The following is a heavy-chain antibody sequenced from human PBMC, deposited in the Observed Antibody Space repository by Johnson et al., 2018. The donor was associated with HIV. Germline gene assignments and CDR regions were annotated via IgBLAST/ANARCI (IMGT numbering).Heavy chain of an antibody. CDR3: AREPGIAVAGTDAFDI. Sequence: QVQLVESGGGVVQPGRSLRLSCAPSGFTFSSYAMLWVRQAPGKGLEWVAVILYDGSNKYYADSVRGRFTISRDNSKNTRYLQRNSLSAEDTAVYYCAREPGIAVAGTDAFDIWGQGTMVTVSS. CDR1: GFTFSSYA. D-gene: IGHD6-19*01. V-gene: IGHV3-30*04. CDR2: ILYDGSNK. J-gene: IGHJ3*02.